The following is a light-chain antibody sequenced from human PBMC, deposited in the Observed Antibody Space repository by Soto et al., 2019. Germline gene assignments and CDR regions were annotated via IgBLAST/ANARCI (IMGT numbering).Light chain of an antibody. V-gene: IGLV2-8*01. CDR2: EVV. CDR1: KNDIGVYDF. J-gene: IGLJ1*01. CDR3: KSYAGSNTYV. Sequence: ALTQPPSASGSPGQSVTISCTGTKNDIGVYDFVSWYQHHPGKAPRLIIYEVVQRPSGVPDRSSGSKSGNTVSLTVSGLQAADEADYFCKSYAGSNTYVFGSGTKVP.